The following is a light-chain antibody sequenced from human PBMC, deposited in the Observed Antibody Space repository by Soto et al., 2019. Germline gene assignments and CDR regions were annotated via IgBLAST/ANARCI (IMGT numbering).Light chain of an antibody. CDR1: SSNIGNNL. CDR3: GTWDSSLSEDV. CDR2: ENN. V-gene: IGLV1-51*02. J-gene: IGLJ1*01. Sequence: QSVLTQPPSVSAAPGQKVTISCSGSSSNIGNNLVCWYQQLPGTAPKLLIYENNKRPSGIPDRFSGSKSGTSATLGITGRQTGDEADYYCGTWDSSLSEDVFGTGTKVTVL.